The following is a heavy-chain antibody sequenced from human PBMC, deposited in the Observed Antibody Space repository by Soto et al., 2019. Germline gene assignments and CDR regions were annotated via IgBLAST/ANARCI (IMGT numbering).Heavy chain of an antibody. CDR3: ARVYCSGGSCYEFDY. V-gene: IGHV4-31*03. CDR2: IYYSGST. J-gene: IGHJ4*02. Sequence: QVQLQESGPGLVKPSQTLSLTCTVSGGSISSGGYYWSWIRQHPWQGLEWIGYIYYSGSTYYNPSLKSRVTITVDTSQHQFSLKLSSVTAADTAVYYGARVYCSGGSCYEFDYWGQGTLVTVSS. D-gene: IGHD2-15*01. CDR1: GGSISSGGYY.